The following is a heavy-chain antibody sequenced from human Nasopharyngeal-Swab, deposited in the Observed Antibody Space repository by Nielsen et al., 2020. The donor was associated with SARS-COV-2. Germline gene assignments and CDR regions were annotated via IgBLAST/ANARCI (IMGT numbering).Heavy chain of an antibody. CDR1: GFTFSSYW. D-gene: IGHD4-17*01. Sequence: GESLKISCAASGFTFSSYWMSWVRQAPGKGLEWVANIKQDGSEKYYMDSVKGRFTISRDNAKNSLYLQMNSLRAEDTAVYYCARDRYYGTTVLDAFDIWGQGTMVTVSS. CDR2: IKQDGSEK. CDR3: ARDRYYGTTVLDAFDI. J-gene: IGHJ3*02. V-gene: IGHV3-7*01.